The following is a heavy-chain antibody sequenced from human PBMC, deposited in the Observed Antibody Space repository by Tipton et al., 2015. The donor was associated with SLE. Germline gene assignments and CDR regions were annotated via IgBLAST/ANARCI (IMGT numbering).Heavy chain of an antibody. CDR3: AGYSSGWPEGMDV. J-gene: IGHJ6*02. Sequence: SLRLSCAASGFNFRGYSMNWVRQAPGKGLEWVSKISSSGSSINYADSVKGRFTISRDNVKKSLSLQMNSLRVEDTAVYYCAGYSSGWPEGMDVWGQGTTVTVSS. D-gene: IGHD6-19*01. V-gene: IGHV3-48*01. CDR1: GFNFRGYS. CDR2: ISSSGSSI.